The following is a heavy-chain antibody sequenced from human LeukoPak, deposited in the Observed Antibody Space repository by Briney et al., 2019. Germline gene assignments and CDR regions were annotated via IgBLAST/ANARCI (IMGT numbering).Heavy chain of an antibody. CDR1: GRSFSGYY. J-gene: IGHJ4*02. CDR2: INHSGST. Sequence: SETLSLTCAVYGRSFSGYYWSWIRQPPGKGLEWIGEINHSGSTNYNPSLKSRVTISVDTSKNQFSLKLRSVTAADTAVYYCARLVDYGSGSHWGQGTLVIVSS. V-gene: IGHV4-34*01. CDR3: ARLVDYGSGSH. D-gene: IGHD3-10*01.